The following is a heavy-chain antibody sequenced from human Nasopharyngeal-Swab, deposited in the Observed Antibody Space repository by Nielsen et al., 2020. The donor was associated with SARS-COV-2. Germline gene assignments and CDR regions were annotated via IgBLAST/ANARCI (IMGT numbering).Heavy chain of an antibody. J-gene: IGHJ4*02. CDR2: IGGSGGGT. V-gene: IGHV3-23*01. CDR3: AKHVRRIDMIRGILRVRLGNYLDS. Sequence: GGSLRLSWAAYGFTFSDCGMSWVRQAPGKGLEWVSVIGGSGGGTYYADSVKGRFTISRDNFNTVYLQMNSLRAGDTAVYYCAKHVRRIDMIRGILRVRLGNYLDSWGQGTLVTVSS. CDR1: GFTFSDCG. D-gene: IGHD3-10*01.